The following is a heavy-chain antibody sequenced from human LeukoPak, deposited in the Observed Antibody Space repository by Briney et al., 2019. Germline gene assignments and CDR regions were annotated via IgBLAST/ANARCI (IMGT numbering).Heavy chain of an antibody. D-gene: IGHD3-10*01. V-gene: IGHV4-34*01. CDR3: ARSVLLWFGELSRRGGWFDP. CDR1: GGSFSGYY. Sequence: SETLSLTCAVYGGSFSGYYWSWIRQPPGKVLEWIGEINHSGSTNYNPSLKSRVTISVDTSKNQFSLKLSSVTAADTAVYYCARSVLLWFGELSRRGGWFDPWGQGTLVTVSS. CDR2: INHSGST. J-gene: IGHJ5*02.